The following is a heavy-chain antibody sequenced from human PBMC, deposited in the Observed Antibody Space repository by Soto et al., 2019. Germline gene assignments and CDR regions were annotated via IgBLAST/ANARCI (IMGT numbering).Heavy chain of an antibody. CDR3: ARHLNRDILTGYAGYYGMDV. V-gene: IGHV1-69*02. D-gene: IGHD3-9*01. CDR2: IIPILDVA. CDR1: GGTFSSYT. Sequence: QVQLVQSGAEVKKPGSSVMVSCKTSGGTFSSYTISWLRQAPGPGLEWMGRIIPILDVANYAQKFQGRVTMTADKSTSTAYMELTSLRSADTAVYYCARHLNRDILTGYAGYYGMDVWGQGTTVTVSS. J-gene: IGHJ6*02.